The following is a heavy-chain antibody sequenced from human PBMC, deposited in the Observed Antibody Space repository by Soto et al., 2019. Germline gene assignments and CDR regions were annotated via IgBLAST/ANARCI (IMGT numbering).Heavy chain of an antibody. J-gene: IGHJ4*02. CDR3: AYSSTPFDY. V-gene: IGHV3-23*01. Sequence: WWCLELSCAASGFTFSTYAMSWVRQAPGKGLEWVSAISGSGGSTYYADSVKGRFTISRDNSKNTLYLQMNSLRAEDTAVYYCAYSSTPFDYWGQGTLVTVSS. CDR1: GFTFSTYA. D-gene: IGHD6-13*01. CDR2: ISGSGGST.